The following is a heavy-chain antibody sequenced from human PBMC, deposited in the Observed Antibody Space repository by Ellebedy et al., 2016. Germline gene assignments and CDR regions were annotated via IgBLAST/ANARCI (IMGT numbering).Heavy chain of an antibody. Sequence: GGSLRLXXKASGYSFTSYWIGWVRQMPGKGLEWLGRIDPIDSYSNYGPSFRGHVTFSADKSISTAYLQWNSLKASDSAIYYCARLRDIAVAGTGADVFDIWGQGTMVNVSS. CDR2: IDPIDSYS. D-gene: IGHD6-19*01. J-gene: IGHJ3*02. CDR1: GYSFTSYW. CDR3: ARLRDIAVAGTGADVFDI. V-gene: IGHV5-10-1*01.